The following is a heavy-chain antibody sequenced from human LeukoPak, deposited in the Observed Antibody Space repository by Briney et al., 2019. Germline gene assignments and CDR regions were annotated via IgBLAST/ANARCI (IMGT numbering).Heavy chain of an antibody. Sequence: ASVKVSCKASGYTFTGYYMHWVRQAPGQGLEWMGWINPNSGGTNYAQKLQGRVTMTTDTSTSTAYMELRSLRSDDTAVYYCARVGGNTMVRGVINRFRVWFDPWGQGTLVTVSS. J-gene: IGHJ5*02. CDR3: ARVGGNTMVRGVINRFRVWFDP. V-gene: IGHV1-2*02. CDR1: GYTFTGYY. CDR2: INPNSGGT. D-gene: IGHD3-10*01.